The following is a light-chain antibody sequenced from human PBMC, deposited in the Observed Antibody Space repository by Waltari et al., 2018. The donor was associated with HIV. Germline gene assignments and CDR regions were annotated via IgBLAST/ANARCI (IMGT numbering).Light chain of an antibody. CDR3: SSYTSSSTHYV. Sequence: QSALTQPASVSGSPAQSITISCTATSSDAGGYNYVSWYQQLPGKAPKLMIYEVSNRPSGVANRFSGSKSGNTASLTISGLQAEDEADYYCSSYTSSSTHYVFGTGTKVTVL. CDR1: SSDAGGYNY. J-gene: IGLJ1*01. V-gene: IGLV2-14*01. CDR2: EVS.